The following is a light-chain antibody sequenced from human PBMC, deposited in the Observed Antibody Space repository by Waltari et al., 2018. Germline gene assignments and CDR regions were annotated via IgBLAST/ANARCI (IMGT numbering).Light chain of an antibody. J-gene: IGLJ1*01. CDR3: SSYGIPNTHV. CDR1: SSDVGGYDY. V-gene: IGLV2-14*01. Sequence: QSALTQPASVSGSPGQSISISCTGTSSDVGGYDYVSWYQQPPGKAPKLIIYEVYNPPSGVSHRFSGSKSGNTASLTISGLPADDESDYYCSSYGIPNTHVFGTGTKVTVL. CDR2: EVY.